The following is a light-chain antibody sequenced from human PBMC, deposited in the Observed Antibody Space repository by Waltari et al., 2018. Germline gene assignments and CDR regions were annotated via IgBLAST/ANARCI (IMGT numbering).Light chain of an antibody. Sequence: DIVMTQSPLSLPVTPGEPASISCRSSQSLVHSNGYNYLDWYLQKPGQSPQLLIYLGSNRASGVPDRLSGSGSCTDFTLKISRVEAEDVGVYYCMQALQTPRTFGQGTKLEIK. V-gene: IGKV2-28*01. CDR1: QSLVHSNGYNY. CDR2: LGS. J-gene: IGKJ2*01. CDR3: MQALQTPRT.